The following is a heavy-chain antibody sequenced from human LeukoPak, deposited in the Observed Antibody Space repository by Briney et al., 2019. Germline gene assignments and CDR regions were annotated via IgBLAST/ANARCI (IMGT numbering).Heavy chain of an antibody. V-gene: IGHV3-66*01. D-gene: IGHD2-21*01. Sequence: PGGSLRLSCVASGFTVSSNYMSWVRQAPGKGLEWVSVIYIGGNTYYADSVKDRFTISRDNSKNTLYLQMNSLRAEDTAVYYCARTDWPYAFDIWGQGTIVTVSS. J-gene: IGHJ3*02. CDR2: IYIGGNT. CDR3: ARTDWPYAFDI. CDR1: GFTVSSNY.